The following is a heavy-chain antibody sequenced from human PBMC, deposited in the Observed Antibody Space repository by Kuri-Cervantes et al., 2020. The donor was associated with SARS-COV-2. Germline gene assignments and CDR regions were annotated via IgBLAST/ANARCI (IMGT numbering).Heavy chain of an antibody. Sequence: GGSLRLSCAASGFTFSSYWMSWVRQAPGKGLGWVANIKQDGSEKYYVDSVKGRFTISRDNAKNSLYLQMNSLRAEDTAVYYCASLGGTSWHDYWGQGTLVTVSS. CDR3: ASLGGTSWHDY. J-gene: IGHJ4*02. CDR2: IKQDGSEK. D-gene: IGHD2-2*01. V-gene: IGHV3-7*01. CDR1: GFTFSSYW.